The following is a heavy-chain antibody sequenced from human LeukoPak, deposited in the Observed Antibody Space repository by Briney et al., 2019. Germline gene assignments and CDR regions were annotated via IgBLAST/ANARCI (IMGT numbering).Heavy chain of an antibody. V-gene: IGHV3-66*01. CDR3: ARGRKQWLGDY. D-gene: IGHD6-19*01. J-gene: IGHJ4*02. Sequence: GGSLRLSCAASGFTFNKYAMSWVRQAPGKGLEWVSVIYGGGSTYYADSVKGRFTISRDNSKNTLYLQMNSLRAEDTAVYYCARGRKQWLGDYWGQGTLVTVSS. CDR1: GFTFNKYA. CDR2: IYGGGST.